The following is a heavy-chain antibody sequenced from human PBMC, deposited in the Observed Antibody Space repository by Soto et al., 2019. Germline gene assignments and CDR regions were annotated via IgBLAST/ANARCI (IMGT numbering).Heavy chain of an antibody. CDR3: ARAAEAGTVDY. D-gene: IGHD6-19*01. Sequence: GGSLRLSCAASRFTFSIYWMSWVRQAPGKGLEWVANINQDGSEEYYVDSVRGRFTISRDNAQNSLYLQMNSLRAEDTAVYYCARAAEAGTVDYWGQGTLVTVSS. CDR2: INQDGSEE. V-gene: IGHV3-7*01. J-gene: IGHJ4*02. CDR1: RFTFSIYW.